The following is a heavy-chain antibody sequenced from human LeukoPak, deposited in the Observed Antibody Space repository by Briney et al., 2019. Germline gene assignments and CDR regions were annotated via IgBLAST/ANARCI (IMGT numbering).Heavy chain of an antibody. CDR1: GGTFSSYA. CDR3: WGGGWKKPFDY. Sequence: SVKVSCKASGGTFSSYAVSWVRQAPGQGLEWMGGIIPIFATANYAQKFQGRVTITADESTSTAYMELSSLRSEDTAVYYCWGGGWKKPFDYWGQGTLVTVSS. J-gene: IGHJ4*02. V-gene: IGHV1-69*01. D-gene: IGHD2-21*01. CDR2: IIPIFATA.